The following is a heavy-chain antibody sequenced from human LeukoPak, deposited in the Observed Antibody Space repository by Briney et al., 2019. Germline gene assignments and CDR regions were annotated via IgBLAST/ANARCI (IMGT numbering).Heavy chain of an antibody. V-gene: IGHV3-23*01. CDR1: RFTFSTYG. J-gene: IGHJ4*02. CDR2: ISGSGGST. Sequence: PGGSLRLSCAASRFTFSTYGMSWVRQAPGKGLEWVSSISGSGGSTNYADSVKGRFTISRDNSKNTLYLQMNSLRDEDTAVYYCAKSSYYDSSGYYREYYFDFWGQGTLVTVSP. CDR3: AKSSYYDSSGYYREYYFDF. D-gene: IGHD3-22*01.